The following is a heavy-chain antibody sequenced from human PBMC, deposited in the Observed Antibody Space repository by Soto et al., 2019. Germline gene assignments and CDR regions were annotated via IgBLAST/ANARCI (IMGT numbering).Heavy chain of an antibody. J-gene: IGHJ6*02. Sequence: RASVKVSCKASGYTFTAYSMHWVRQAPGQGLEWIGWFNPNSGDTVYAQKFQGRVTITADESTSTAYMELSSLRSEDTAVYYCARNSRAAAGTHYYYGMDVWGQGTTVTVSS. CDR3: ARNSRAAAGTHYYYGMDV. V-gene: IGHV1-2*02. CDR2: FNPNSGDT. D-gene: IGHD6-13*01. CDR1: GYTFTAYS.